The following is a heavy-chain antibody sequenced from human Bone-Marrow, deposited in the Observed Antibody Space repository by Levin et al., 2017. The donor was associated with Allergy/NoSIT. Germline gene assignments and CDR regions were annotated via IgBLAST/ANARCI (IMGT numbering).Heavy chain of an antibody. CDR3: ARDEASLWSYKIENWFDT. V-gene: IGHV3-21*01. CDR2: ISSLSSTI. D-gene: IGHD1-14*01. CDR1: GFTFSTAS. Sequence: GESLKISCTASGFTFSTASMNWVRQAPGKGLEWIAFISSLSSTIYYADSVKGRFTVSRDNAKKTLFLHMGSLRGDDSGVYYCARDEASLWSYKIENWFDTWGQGTQVIVSS. J-gene: IGHJ5*02.